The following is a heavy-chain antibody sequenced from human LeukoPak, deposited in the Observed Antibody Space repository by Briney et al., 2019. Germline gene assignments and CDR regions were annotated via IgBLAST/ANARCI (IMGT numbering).Heavy chain of an antibody. D-gene: IGHD2-2*01. CDR1: GFTFTNYA. CDR3: ARDPYQNL. J-gene: IGHJ4*02. CDR2: ISSSSSYI. V-gene: IGHV3-21*01. Sequence: GGSLRLSCAASGFTFTNYAMSWVRQTPGKGLEWVSSISSSSSYIYYADSVKGRFTISRDNAKNSLYLQMNSLRAEDTAVYYCARDPYQNLWGQGTLVTVSS.